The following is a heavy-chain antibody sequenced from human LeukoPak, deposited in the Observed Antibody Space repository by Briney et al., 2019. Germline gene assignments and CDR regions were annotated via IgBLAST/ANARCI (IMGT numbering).Heavy chain of an antibody. Sequence: GASVQDSCKASGYTFSSYDISWVRQAPGQGLEWMGWISAYNGNTNYAQKLQGRVTMTTDTSTSTAYLELRSLRSDDTAVYYCARVSEEMATITFDYWGQGTLVTVSS. CDR2: ISAYNGNT. J-gene: IGHJ4*02. CDR1: GYTFSSYD. D-gene: IGHD5-24*01. CDR3: ARVSEEMATITFDY. V-gene: IGHV1-18*01.